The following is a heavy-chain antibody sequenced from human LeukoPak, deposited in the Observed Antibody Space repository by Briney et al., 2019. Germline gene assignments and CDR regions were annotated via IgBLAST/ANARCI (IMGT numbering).Heavy chain of an antibody. D-gene: IGHD2-2*01. CDR2: MIPIFGTA. CDR1: GYTFTNFA. V-gene: IGHV1-69*13. J-gene: IGHJ3*02. Sequence: GASVKVSCNASGYTFTNFAISWVRQAPGQGLEWMGGMIPIFGTANYAQKFQGRVTITADESTSTAYMELSSLRSEDTAVYYCARDDVVVPALAFLHDHDAFDIWGQGTMVTVSS. CDR3: ARDDVVVPALAFLHDHDAFDI.